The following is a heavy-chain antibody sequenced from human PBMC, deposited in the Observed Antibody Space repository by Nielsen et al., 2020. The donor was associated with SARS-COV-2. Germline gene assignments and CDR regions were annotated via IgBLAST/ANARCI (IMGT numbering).Heavy chain of an antibody. Sequence: GESLKISCAASGFTFSSYAMHWVRQAPGQGLEWVAVISYDGSNKYYADSVKGRFTISRDNAKNSLHLQMNSLRGEDTALYYCARGFNYGPFDLWGQGTLVTVSS. CDR3: ARGFNYGPFDL. D-gene: IGHD3-10*01. CDR2: ISYDGSNK. V-gene: IGHV3-30-3*01. J-gene: IGHJ4*02. CDR1: GFTFSSYA.